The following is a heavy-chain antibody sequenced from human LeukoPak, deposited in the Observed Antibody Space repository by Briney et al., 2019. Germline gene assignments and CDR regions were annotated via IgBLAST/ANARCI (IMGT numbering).Heavy chain of an antibody. J-gene: IGHJ4*02. CDR1: GYTFTSYG. CDR2: ISAYNGNT. V-gene: IGHV1-18*01. CDR3: ARVAYCSSTSCSSKFFDY. D-gene: IGHD2-2*01. Sequence: ASVKVSCKASGYTFTSYGISWVRQAPGQGLEWMGWISAYNGNTNYAQKLQGRDTMTTDTSTSTAYMELRSLRSDDTAVYYCARVAYCSSTSCSSKFFDYWGQGTLVTVSS.